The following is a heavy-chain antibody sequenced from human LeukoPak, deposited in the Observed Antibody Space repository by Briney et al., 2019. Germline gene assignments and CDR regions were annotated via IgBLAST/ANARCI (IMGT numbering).Heavy chain of an antibody. V-gene: IGHV5-51*01. D-gene: IGHD2-2*03. CDR3: ARPPSRGYSSSFEY. CDR1: GYSFPTYW. J-gene: IGHJ4*02. CDR2: IYPDESNI. Sequence: RPGESLKISCKGSGYSFPTYWIAWVRQMPGKGLEWMGIIYPDESNIRYSPSFQGQVTISGDKSISTAYLQWSSLNGSDTAMYYCARPPSRGYSSSFEYWGQGTLVTVSS.